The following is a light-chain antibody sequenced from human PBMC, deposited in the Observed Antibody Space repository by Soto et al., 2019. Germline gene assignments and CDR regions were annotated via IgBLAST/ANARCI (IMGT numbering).Light chain of an antibody. CDR1: QSVSSSY. CDR3: QQRSNWPLT. CDR2: GAS. Sequence: EIVLTQSPGTLSLSLEARGTLSCRASQSVSSSYLAWYQQKPGQAPRLLIYGASSRATGIPDRFSGSGSGTDFTLTSSSLEPEDFAVYYCQQRSNWPLTFGQGTRLEIK. J-gene: IGKJ5*01. V-gene: IGKV3D-20*02.